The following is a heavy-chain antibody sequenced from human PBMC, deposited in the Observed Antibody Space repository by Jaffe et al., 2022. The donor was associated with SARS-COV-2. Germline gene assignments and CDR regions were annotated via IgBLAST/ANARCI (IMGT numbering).Heavy chain of an antibody. V-gene: IGHV3-30-3*01. D-gene: IGHD1-1*01. CDR3: ARDSVGVLERRFPAWFDP. CDR1: GFTFSSYA. J-gene: IGHJ5*02. CDR2: ISYDGSNK. Sequence: QVQLVESGGGVVQPGRSLRLSCAASGFTFSSYAMHWVRQAPGKGLEWVAVISYDGSNKYYADSVKGRFTISRDNSKNTLYLQMNSLRAEDTAVYYCARDSVGVLERRFPAWFDPWGQGTLVTVSS.